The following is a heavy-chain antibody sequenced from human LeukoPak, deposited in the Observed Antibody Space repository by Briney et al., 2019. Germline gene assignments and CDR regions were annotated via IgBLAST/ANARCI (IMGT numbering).Heavy chain of an antibody. CDR1: GFTFSSYA. CDR2: IKQNGSKK. J-gene: IGHJ2*01. D-gene: IGHD4-17*01. Sequence: GGSLRLSCAASGFTFSSYAMNCVREAPGKGVECVATIKQNGSKKYYVDSVKGRFIISRDNAKNTLYLQMNTLRAEDTAVYYCAKGYDYGDHWYFDLWGRGTLVTVSS. V-gene: IGHV3-7*03. CDR3: AKGYDYGDHWYFDL.